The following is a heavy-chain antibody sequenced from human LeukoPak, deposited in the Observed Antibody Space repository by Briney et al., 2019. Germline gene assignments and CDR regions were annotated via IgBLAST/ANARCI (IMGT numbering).Heavy chain of an antibody. V-gene: IGHV1-2*02. J-gene: IGHJ5*02. CDR3: ATNILVRDIINWFDP. D-gene: IGHD3-10*01. CDR2: IKPNSGDT. CDR1: GYSFADYY. Sequence: ASVKVSCKASGYSFADYYMHWVRQAPGQGLEWMGWIKPNSGDTRSAQKFQGRVTMTRDTSISTAYMELSSLRYDDTAVYYCATNILVRDIINWFDPWGQGALVTVSS.